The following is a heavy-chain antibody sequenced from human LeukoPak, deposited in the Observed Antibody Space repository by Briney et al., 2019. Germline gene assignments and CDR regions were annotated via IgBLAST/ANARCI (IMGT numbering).Heavy chain of an antibody. J-gene: IGHJ4*02. CDR1: GGSFSGYY. CDR2: INHSGST. V-gene: IGHV4-34*01. Sequence: SETLSLTCAVYGGSFSGYYWSWIRQPPGKGLEWIGEINHSGSTDYNPSLKSRVTISVDTSKNQFSLKLSSVTAADTAVYYCARGPYWGSCFDYWGQGTLVTVSS. D-gene: IGHD7-27*01. CDR3: ARGPYWGSCFDY.